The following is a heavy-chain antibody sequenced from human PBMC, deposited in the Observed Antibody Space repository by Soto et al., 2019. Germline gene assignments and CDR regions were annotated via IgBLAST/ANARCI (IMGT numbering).Heavy chain of an antibody. J-gene: IGHJ3*02. CDR2: ITKTGRST. D-gene: IGHD3-3*01. CDR3: TKDGDAYDFAFDK. Sequence: PGGSLRLSCATSGFSFSNYGMNWDRQAPGKGLEWVSGITKTGRSTFIADSVRGRFTISRDNLKNIMYLQMNSLRVDDTALYYCTKDGDAYDFAFDKWGQGTMVTVSS. CDR1: GFSFSNYG. V-gene: IGHV3-23*01.